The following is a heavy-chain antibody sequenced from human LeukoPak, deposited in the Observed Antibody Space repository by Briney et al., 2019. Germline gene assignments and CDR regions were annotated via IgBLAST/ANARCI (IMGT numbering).Heavy chain of an antibody. CDR2: IYYIGNT. CDR3: ARDYAFDI. V-gene: IGHV4-59*01. Sequence: SETLSLTCTVSGDSISSYYWSWIRQPPGKGLEWIGYIYYIGNTNYNPSLKSRVTISVDTSKNQFSLKLSSVTAADTAIYYCARDYAFDIWGQGTMVGVSS. J-gene: IGHJ3*02. CDR1: GDSISSYY.